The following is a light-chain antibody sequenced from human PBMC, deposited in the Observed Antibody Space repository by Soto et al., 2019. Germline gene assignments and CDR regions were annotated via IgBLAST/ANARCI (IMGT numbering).Light chain of an antibody. Sequence: QSVLTQPASVSGSPGQSITISCTGTSSDIGGYKYVSWYQQHPGKVPKLLIYDVNNRPSGVSDRFSGSKSGNTASLTISGLQAEDEAEYYCCSYTSSTSLIFGGGTKLTGL. CDR2: DVN. V-gene: IGLV2-14*03. CDR1: SSDIGGYKY. J-gene: IGLJ2*01. CDR3: CSYTSSTSLI.